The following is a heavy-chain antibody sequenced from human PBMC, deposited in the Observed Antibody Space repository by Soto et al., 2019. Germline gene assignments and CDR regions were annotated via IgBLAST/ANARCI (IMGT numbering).Heavy chain of an antibody. V-gene: IGHV4-39*02. CDR3: ATPCIQLSSPFYSDS. D-gene: IGHD5-18*01. J-gene: IGHJ4*02. Sequence: QLQLQESGPGLVKPSETLSLTCTVSGGSISSSSYYWGWIRQPPGKGLEWIGSIYYSGSTYYNPSLKSRVTIXXDXSXXHFSLLLSSVTAAATAVYYCATPCIQLSSPFYSDSWGPGTLVTVSS. CDR2: IYYSGST. CDR1: GGSISSSSYY.